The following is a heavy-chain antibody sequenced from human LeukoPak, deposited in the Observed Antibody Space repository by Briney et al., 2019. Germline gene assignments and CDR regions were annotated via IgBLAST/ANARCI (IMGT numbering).Heavy chain of an antibody. D-gene: IGHD1-26*01. Sequence: ASVKVSCKASGYTFTDHYVHWVRPAPGQGLEGVGWINPNSGGTNSAPKFQGTATLTRDTSISTAYMEPGRLRSDDTAVYYCAREETSGSSSAFTIWGQGTIVTVSS. CDR2: INPNSGGT. J-gene: IGHJ3*02. CDR3: AREETSGSSSAFTI. V-gene: IGHV1-2*02. CDR1: GYTFTDHY.